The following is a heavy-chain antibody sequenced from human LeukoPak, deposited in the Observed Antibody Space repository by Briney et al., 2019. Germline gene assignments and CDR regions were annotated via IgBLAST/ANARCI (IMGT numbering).Heavy chain of an antibody. CDR1: GGSFSGYY. V-gene: IGHV4-34*01. D-gene: IGHD3-3*01. CDR2: INHSGST. J-gene: IGHJ5*02. Sequence: SETLSLTCDVFGGSFSGYYWSWIRQPPGQGLEWIGEINHSGSTNYNPSLKSRVTISVDTSKNQFSLKRSSVTAADTSVYYCARGRITISWGQGTLVTVSS. CDR3: ARGRITIS.